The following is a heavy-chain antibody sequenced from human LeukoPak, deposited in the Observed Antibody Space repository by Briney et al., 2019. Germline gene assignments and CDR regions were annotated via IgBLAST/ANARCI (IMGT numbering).Heavy chain of an antibody. D-gene: IGHD3-10*01. Sequence: GGSLRLSCAASGFTFSSYWMSWVRQAPGKGLEWVANIKQDESEEYYVDSVKGRSTISRDNAKNSLYLQMNSLRAEDTAVYFCARRIVTYYYGSGLDYWGQGTLVTVSS. J-gene: IGHJ4*02. CDR3: ARRIVTYYYGSGLDY. CDR2: IKQDESEE. V-gene: IGHV3-7*01. CDR1: GFTFSSYW.